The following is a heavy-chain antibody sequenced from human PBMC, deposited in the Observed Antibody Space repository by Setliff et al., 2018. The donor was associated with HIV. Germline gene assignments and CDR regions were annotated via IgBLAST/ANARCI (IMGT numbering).Heavy chain of an antibody. J-gene: IGHJ4*02. V-gene: IGHV4-61*02. CDR2: IYTSGST. Sequence: SETLSLTCTVSGGSISSGSYYWSWIRQPAGKGLEWIGRIYTSGSTYYNPSLKSRVTISVDTSKNQFSLKLSSVTAADTAVYYCASTGYSSGWSFDYWGQGTLVTVSS. CDR3: ASTGYSSGWSFDY. CDR1: GGSISSGSYY. D-gene: IGHD6-19*01.